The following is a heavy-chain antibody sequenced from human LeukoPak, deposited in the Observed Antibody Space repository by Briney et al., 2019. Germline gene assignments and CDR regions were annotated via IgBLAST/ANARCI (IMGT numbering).Heavy chain of an antibody. D-gene: IGHD2-2*01. CDR1: GFTFSSYS. CDR3: AESSTYYGMDV. J-gene: IGHJ6*02. CDR2: ISSSSSTI. Sequence: PGGSLRLSCAASGFTFSSYSMNWVRQAPGKGLEWVSYISSSSSTIYYADSVKGRFTISRDNAKNSLYLRMNSLRDEDTAVYYCAESSTYYGMDVWGQGTTVTVSS. V-gene: IGHV3-48*02.